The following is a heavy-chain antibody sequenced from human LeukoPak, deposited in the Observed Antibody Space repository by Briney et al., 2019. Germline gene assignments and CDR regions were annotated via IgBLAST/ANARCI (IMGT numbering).Heavy chain of an antibody. CDR1: GFTFSSYS. D-gene: IGHD3-16*01. Sequence: QLGGSLRLSCAASGFTFSSYSMNWVRQAPGKGLEWVSAISKSGDHTYYAASAKGRFTIYRDNSKNTQYLQMNSLRAEDTAVYYCATSWGPDTSAFRWGRDGMDVWGQGTTVIVS. V-gene: IGHV3-23*01. CDR2: ISKSGDHT. CDR3: ATSWGPDTSAFRWGRDGMDV. J-gene: IGHJ6*02.